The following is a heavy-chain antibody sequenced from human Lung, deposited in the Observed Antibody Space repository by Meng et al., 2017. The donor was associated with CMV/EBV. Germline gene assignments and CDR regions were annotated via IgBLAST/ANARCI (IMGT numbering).Heavy chain of an antibody. V-gene: IGHV1-2*02. J-gene: IGHJ4*02. D-gene: IGHD2-2*01. CDR3: AGGPRSSTSLGY. Sequence: ASLTVSCKASGYTFTGYYMHWVRQAPGQGLEWMGWINPNSGGTNYAQKFQGRVTMTRDTSISTAYMELSRLRSDDTAVYYCAGGPRSSTSLGYWGQGTLVTVSS. CDR2: INPNSGGT. CDR1: GYTFTGYY.